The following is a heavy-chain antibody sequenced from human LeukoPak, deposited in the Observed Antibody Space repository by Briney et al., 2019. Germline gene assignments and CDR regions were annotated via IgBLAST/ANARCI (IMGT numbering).Heavy chain of an antibody. J-gene: IGHJ4*02. CDR3: ARDPRFPSSPNYYGSGSYLDY. CDR1: GGSFSGYY. CDR2: INHSEST. D-gene: IGHD3-10*01. Sequence: PSETLSLTCAVYGGSFSGYYWSWIRQPPGKGLEWIGEINHSESTNYNPSLKSRVTISVDTSKNQFSLKLSSVTAADTAVYYCARDPRFPSSPNYYGSGSYLDYWGQGTLVTVSS. V-gene: IGHV4-34*01.